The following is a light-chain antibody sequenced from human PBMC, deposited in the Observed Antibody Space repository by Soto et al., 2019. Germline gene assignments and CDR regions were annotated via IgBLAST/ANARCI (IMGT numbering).Light chain of an antibody. CDR2: EVS. J-gene: IGLJ1*01. Sequence: QSALTQPPSASGSPGQSVTISCTGTSSDIGGYNYVYWYQQHPGKAPKLMIYEVSKRPSGVPDRFSGSKSGNTASLTVSGLQAEDEADYYCQSYDSGLSGYVFGTGTQLTVL. CDR1: SSDIGGYNY. CDR3: QSYDSGLSGYV. V-gene: IGLV2-8*01.